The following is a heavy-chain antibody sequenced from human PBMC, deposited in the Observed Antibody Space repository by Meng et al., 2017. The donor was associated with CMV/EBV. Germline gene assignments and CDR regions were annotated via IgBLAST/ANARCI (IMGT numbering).Heavy chain of an antibody. V-gene: IGHV3-48*03. D-gene: IGHD2-2*01. CDR2: IGSGGYNI. Sequence: GESLKISCVGSGFTFSTYEMNWVRQAPGKGLEWIAYIGSGGYNIYYADSVKGRFTTSRDNAENSMYLQMNSLRAEDTAVYYCARDKVVVVPAPLFGMDVWGQGTTVTVSS. CDR1: GFTFSTYE. J-gene: IGHJ6*02. CDR3: ARDKVVVVPAPLFGMDV.